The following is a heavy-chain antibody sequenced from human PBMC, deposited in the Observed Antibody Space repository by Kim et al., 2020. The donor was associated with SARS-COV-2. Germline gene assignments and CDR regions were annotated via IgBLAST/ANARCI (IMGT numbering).Heavy chain of an antibody. V-gene: IGHV3-30*02. D-gene: IGHD2-2*01. J-gene: IGHJ5*02. CDR3: ANAPIVELPAAKIWFDP. Sequence: VTGRFTISRDNSKNTLYLQMNSLGTEDTAVYYCANAPIVELPAAKIWFDPWGQGTLVTASS.